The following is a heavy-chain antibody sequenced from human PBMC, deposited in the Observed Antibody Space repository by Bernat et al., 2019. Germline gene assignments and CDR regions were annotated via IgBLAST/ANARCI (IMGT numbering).Heavy chain of an antibody. CDR1: GFTFSSYA. V-gene: IGHV3-30-3*01. Sequence: VQLVESGGGVVQPGRSLRLSCAASGFTFSSYAMHWVRQAPGKGLEWVAVISYDGSNKYYADSVKGRFTISRDNSKNTLYLQMNSLRAEDTAVYYCARPGYYGSGSYYGRYYFDYWGQGTLVTVSS. D-gene: IGHD3-10*01. CDR2: ISYDGSNK. J-gene: IGHJ4*02. CDR3: ARPGYYGSGSYYGRYYFDY.